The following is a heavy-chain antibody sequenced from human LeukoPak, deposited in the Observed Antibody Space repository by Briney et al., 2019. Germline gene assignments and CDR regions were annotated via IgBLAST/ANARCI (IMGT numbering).Heavy chain of an antibody. J-gene: IGHJ4*02. CDR2: IFYDGTMQ. CDR3: ARDLLWWELHFFHY. Sequence: GGSLRLSCAASGFTLSNYAMNWVRQAPGKGVEWVGVIFYDGTMQYYADSVKGGFTISRENSKKTLYMKIKRVRDEDRGVYKSARDLLWWELHFFHYWGQGTLVTVSS. V-gene: IGHV3-30*04. CDR1: GFTLSNYA. D-gene: IGHD1-26*01.